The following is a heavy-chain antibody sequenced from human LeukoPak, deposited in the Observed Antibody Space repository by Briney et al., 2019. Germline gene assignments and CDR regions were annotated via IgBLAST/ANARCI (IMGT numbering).Heavy chain of an antibody. CDR1: GYSISSGYY. J-gene: IGHJ3*02. Sequence: PSETLSLTCAVSGYSISSGYYWGWIRQPPGKGLEWIGSIYHSGSTYYNPSLKSRVTISVDTSKNQFSLKLSSVTAADTAVYYCARHWVVVAATDAFDIWGQGTMVTVSS. CDR3: ARHWVVVAATDAFDI. CDR2: IYHSGST. D-gene: IGHD2-15*01. V-gene: IGHV4-38-2*01.